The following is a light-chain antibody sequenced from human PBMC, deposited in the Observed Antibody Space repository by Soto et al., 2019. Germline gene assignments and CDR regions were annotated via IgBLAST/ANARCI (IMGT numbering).Light chain of an antibody. CDR3: MQVLHTPLT. Sequence: DIVMTQSPLSLPVTPGEPASTSCRSSQSLLQSKGYKYLDWYLQKPGQSPQLLIYLGSNRASGVPDRFSGSGSGTDFTLKISRVEAEDVGVYYCMQVLHTPLTFGGGTKVEIK. J-gene: IGKJ4*01. V-gene: IGKV2-28*01. CDR2: LGS. CDR1: QSLLQSKGYKY.